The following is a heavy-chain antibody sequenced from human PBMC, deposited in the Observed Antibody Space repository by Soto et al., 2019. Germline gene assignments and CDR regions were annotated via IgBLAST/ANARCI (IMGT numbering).Heavy chain of an antibody. D-gene: IGHD1-7*01. V-gene: IGHV1-3*01. CDR3: ATVLRNYGAFDI. J-gene: IGHJ3*02. CDR2: INAGNGNT. CDR1: GYTFTSYA. Sequence: ASVKVSCKASGYTFTSYAMHWVRQAPGQRLEWMGWINAGNGNTKYSQKSQGRVTITRDASASTAYMELSSLRSEDTAVYYCATVLRNYGAFDIWGQWTMVPLSS.